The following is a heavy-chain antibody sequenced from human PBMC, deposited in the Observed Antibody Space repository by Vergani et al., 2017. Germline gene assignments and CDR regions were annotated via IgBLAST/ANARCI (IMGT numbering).Heavy chain of an antibody. CDR2: IYHSGST. V-gene: IGHV4-38-2*02. D-gene: IGHD3-9*01. J-gene: IGHJ4*02. CDR3: ARVIKYDDILTGYYAKPYYFDY. CDR1: GYSISSGYY. Sequence: QVQLQESGPGLVKPSKTLSPTCTVSGYSISSGYYWGWIRQPPGTGLEWIGRIYHSGSTYYNPSLKSRVTISVDTSKNQFSLKLSSVTAADTAVYYCARVIKYDDILTGYYAKPYYFDYWGQGTLVTVSS.